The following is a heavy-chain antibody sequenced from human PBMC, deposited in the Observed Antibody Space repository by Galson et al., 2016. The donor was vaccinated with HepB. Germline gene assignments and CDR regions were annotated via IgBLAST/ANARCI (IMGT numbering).Heavy chain of an antibody. CDR3: ARQIVVVVAATRGVDWCGP. CDR2: IYYSRST. D-gene: IGHD2-15*01. J-gene: IGHJ5*02. Sequence: TLSLTCTVSGGSLRSSNYYWGWIRPPPGQGLEWIGSIYYSRSTYYNPSLKSRVTMSVDTPKTQFLLKLNPVTAADTAVYYGARQIVVVVAATRGVDWCGPWGQGTLVAVSS. CDR1: GGSLRSSNYY. V-gene: IGHV4-39*01.